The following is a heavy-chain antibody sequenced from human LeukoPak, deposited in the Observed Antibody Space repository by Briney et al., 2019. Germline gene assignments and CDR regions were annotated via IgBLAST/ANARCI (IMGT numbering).Heavy chain of an antibody. CDR1: ESTFSNYW. CDR2: INEDGSEI. V-gene: IGHV3-7*02. CDR3: ARHGNYNFDY. D-gene: IGHD5-24*01. J-gene: IGHJ4*02. Sequence: GSLRLSCAASESTFSNYWMGWVRQAPGKGLEWVANINEDGSEIYSVDSVKGRLTISRENAKNSLYLQLNTLRAEDTALYYCARHGNYNFDYWGQGTLVTVSS.